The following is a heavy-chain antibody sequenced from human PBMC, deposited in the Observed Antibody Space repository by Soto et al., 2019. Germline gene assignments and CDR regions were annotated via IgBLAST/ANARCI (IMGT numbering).Heavy chain of an antibody. CDR1: GFTFSSFA. D-gene: IGHD6-13*01. CDR3: ARDTGRASADL. Sequence: EMQLLESGGGLVQPGGSLRLSCAASGFTFSSFAMSWVRQAPGKGLDWVSAISGSGGSTYSADSVKGRFTISRDNAQNSLYLEMTSLRVEDTGVYYCARDTGRASADLWGQGTLVTVSS. J-gene: IGHJ5*02. V-gene: IGHV3-23*01. CDR2: ISGSGGST.